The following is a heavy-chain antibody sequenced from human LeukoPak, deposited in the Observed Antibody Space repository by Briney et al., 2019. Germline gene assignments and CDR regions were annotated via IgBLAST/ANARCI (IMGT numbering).Heavy chain of an antibody. CDR3: TRAGRYCSGGSCYSFY. CDR2: IRSKAHGGTT. J-gene: IGHJ4*02. Sequence: PGRSLRLSCTAPGFTLGDYAMSWFRQAPGEGLEWVGFIRSKAHGGTTEYAASVKGRFTISRDDSKSIAYLQMDSLKTEDTAVYYCTRAGRYCSGGSCYSFYWGQGTLVTVSS. CDR1: GFTLGDYA. V-gene: IGHV3-49*03. D-gene: IGHD2-15*01.